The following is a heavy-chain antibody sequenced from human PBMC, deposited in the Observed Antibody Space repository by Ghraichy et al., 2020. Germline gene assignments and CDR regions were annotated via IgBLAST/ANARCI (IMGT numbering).Heavy chain of an antibody. V-gene: IGHV3-23*01. CDR1: GFTFSSYA. CDR3: AKVFWHIVVVTALDAFDI. Sequence: GGSLRLSCAASGFTFSSYAMSWVRQAPGKGLEWVSAISGSGGSTYYADSVKGRFTISRDNSKNTLYLQMNGLRAEDTAVYYCAKVFWHIVVVTALDAFDIWGQGTMVTVSS. D-gene: IGHD2-21*02. CDR2: ISGSGGST. J-gene: IGHJ3*02.